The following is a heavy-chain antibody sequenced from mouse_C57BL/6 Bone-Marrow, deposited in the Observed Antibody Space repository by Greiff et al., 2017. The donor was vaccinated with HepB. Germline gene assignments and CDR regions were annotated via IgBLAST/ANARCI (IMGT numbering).Heavy chain of an antibody. Sequence: DVKLVESGGGLVKPGGSLKLSCAASGFTFSSYAMSWVRQTPEKRLEWVATISDGGSYTYYPDNVKGRFTISRDNAKNNLYLQMSHLKSEDTAMYYCARENGYDWYFDVWGTGTTVTVSS. CDR1: GFTFSSYA. J-gene: IGHJ1*03. D-gene: IGHD2-2*01. CDR3: ARENGYDWYFDV. CDR2: ISDGGSYT. V-gene: IGHV5-4*01.